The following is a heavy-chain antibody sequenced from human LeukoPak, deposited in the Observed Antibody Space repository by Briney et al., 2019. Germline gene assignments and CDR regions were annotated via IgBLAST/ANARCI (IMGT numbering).Heavy chain of an antibody. CDR1: GFTFSTYD. J-gene: IGHJ4*02. CDR3: ARYDYSNYVGYYDH. CDR2: IGTAGDI. D-gene: IGHD4-11*01. V-gene: IGHV3-13*01. Sequence: GGSLRLSCAASGFTFSTYDVHWVRQATGKGLEWVSGIGTAGDIYYPGSVKGRFTISRDNAKNSLYLQMNSLRAEDTALYYCARYDYSNYVGYYDHWGQGTLVTVSS.